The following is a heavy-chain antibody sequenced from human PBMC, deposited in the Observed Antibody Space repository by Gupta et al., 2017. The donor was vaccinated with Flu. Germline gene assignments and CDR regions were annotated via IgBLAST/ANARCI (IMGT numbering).Heavy chain of an antibody. J-gene: IGHJ6*02. D-gene: IGHD3-22*01. V-gene: IGHV1-69*06. CDR3: ARFAIVVVSLDYYGMDV. CDR2: IIPIFGTA. Sequence: GQGLEWMGGIIPIFGTANYAQKFQGRVTITADKSTSTAYMELSSLRSEDTAVYYCARFAIVVVSLDYYGMDVWGQGTTVTVSS.